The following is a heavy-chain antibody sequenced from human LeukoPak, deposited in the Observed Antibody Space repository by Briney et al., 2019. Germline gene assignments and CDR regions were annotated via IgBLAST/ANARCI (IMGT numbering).Heavy chain of an antibody. D-gene: IGHD3-22*01. CDR2: IYYSGSP. CDR3: ARQGGDGYDSSGYYDY. J-gene: IGHJ4*02. CDR1: GGSISSGGYY. V-gene: IGHV4-31*03. Sequence: PSQTLSLTCTVSGGSISSGGYYWSWIRQHPGKGLEWIGYIYYSGSPKYNPSLKSRVTITVDTSKNQFSLKLSSVTAADTAVYYCARQGGDGYDSSGYYDYWGQGTLVTVSS.